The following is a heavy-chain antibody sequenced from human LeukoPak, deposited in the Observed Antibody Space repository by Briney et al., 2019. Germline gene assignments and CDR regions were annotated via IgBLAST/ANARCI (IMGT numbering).Heavy chain of an antibody. Sequence: TGGSLRLSCAASGFTFSSYAMSWVRQAPGKGLEWVSGIGGSGGRTYYADSVKGRFTISRDNSKNTLYLQMNSLRAEDTAVYYCAKVGGGVVNNLFDYWGQGTLVTVSS. CDR1: GFTFSSYA. CDR2: IGGSGGRT. CDR3: AKVGGGVVNNLFDY. J-gene: IGHJ4*02. D-gene: IGHD3-3*01. V-gene: IGHV3-23*01.